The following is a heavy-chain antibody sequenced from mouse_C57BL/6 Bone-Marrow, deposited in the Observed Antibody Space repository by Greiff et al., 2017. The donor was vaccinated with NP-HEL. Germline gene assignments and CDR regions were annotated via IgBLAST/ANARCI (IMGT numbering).Heavy chain of an antibody. CDR1: GFTFSSYG. CDR2: ISCGGSYT. D-gene: IGHD2-4*01. J-gene: IGHJ4*01. CDR3: ARRDYDSLARDD. V-gene: IGHV5-6*01. Sequence: EVQVVESGGDLVKPGGSLKLSCAASGFTFSSYGMSWVRQTPDKRLEWVATISCGGSYTYYPDSVKGRFTISRDNAKNTLYLQMSSLKSEDTAMYYCARRDYDSLARDDWGKGTSVTVSS.